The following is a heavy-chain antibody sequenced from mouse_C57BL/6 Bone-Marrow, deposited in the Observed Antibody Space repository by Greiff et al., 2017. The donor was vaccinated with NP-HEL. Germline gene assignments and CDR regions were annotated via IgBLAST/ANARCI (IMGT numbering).Heavy chain of an antibody. Sequence: QVQLQQPGAELVKPGASVKLSCKASGYTFTSYWMQWVKQRPGQGLEWIGEIDPSDSYTNYNQKFKGKATLTVDTSSSTAYMQLSSLTSEDSAVYYCATYGNFDYGGQGTTLTVSS. D-gene: IGHD2-1*01. CDR1: GYTFTSYW. J-gene: IGHJ2*01. V-gene: IGHV1-50*01. CDR3: ATYGNFDY. CDR2: IDPSDSYT.